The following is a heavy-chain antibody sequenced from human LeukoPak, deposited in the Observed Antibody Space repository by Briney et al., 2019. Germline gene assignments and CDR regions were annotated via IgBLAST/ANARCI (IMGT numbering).Heavy chain of an antibody. V-gene: IGHV1-8*01. CDR1: GYTFSTCD. D-gene: IGHD2-15*01. CDR3: ERALGCYWG. CDR2: MNPNSGNT. Sequence: ASVRLSCTASGYTFSTCDMNWVRQATGQGLEWIGWMNPNSGNTGFAHMFEGRVTMTGDTSINTAYMELSSLRSEDTAVYSCERALGCYWGRGQGTLVTVSS. J-gene: IGHJ1*01.